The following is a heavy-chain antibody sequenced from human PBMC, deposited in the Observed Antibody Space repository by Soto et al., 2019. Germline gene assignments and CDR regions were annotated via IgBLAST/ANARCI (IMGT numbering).Heavy chain of an antibody. J-gene: IGHJ4*02. V-gene: IGHV3-7*01. CDR2: IKEDGSAK. D-gene: IGHD6-13*01. Sequence: PGGSLRLSXVGSGFTFSSYWMAWVRQAPGKGLEWVANIKEDGSAKYYVDSVKGRFTISRDNAKNSLFLQMNSLRAENTAVYYCATTAAAAGTDWGQGTLVTVSS. CDR3: ATTAAAAGTD. CDR1: GFTFSSYW.